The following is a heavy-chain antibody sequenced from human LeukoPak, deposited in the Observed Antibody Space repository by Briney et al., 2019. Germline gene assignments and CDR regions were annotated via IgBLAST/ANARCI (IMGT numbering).Heavy chain of an antibody. CDR2: IWYDGSNQ. D-gene: IGHD3-22*01. Sequence: PGGSLRLSCAASRFTFRNYGMHWVRQAPGKGLEWVATIWYDGSNQYYADSVKGRFTISRDNSKNTLYVQVNSLGTEDTAAYYCAKGSYYDSSGSFYLDYWGQGTLVTVSS. V-gene: IGHV3-33*06. CDR1: RFTFRNYG. J-gene: IGHJ4*02. CDR3: AKGSYYDSSGSFYLDY.